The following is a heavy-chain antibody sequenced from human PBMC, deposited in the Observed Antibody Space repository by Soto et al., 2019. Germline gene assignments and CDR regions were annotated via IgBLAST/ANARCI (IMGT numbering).Heavy chain of an antibody. V-gene: IGHV3-33*01. CDR2: IWYDGSNK. CDR3: ARALYCSGGSCYWESQAFDI. J-gene: IGHJ3*02. Sequence: PGGSLRLSCAASGFTFSSYGMHWVRQAPGKGLEWVAVIWYDGSNKCYADSVKGRFTISRDNSKNTLYLQMNSLRAEDTAVYYCARALYCSGGSCYWESQAFDIWGQGTMVTVSS. D-gene: IGHD2-15*01. CDR1: GFTFSSYG.